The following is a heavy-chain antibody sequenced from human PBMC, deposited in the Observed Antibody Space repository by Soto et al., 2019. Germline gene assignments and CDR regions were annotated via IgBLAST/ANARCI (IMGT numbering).Heavy chain of an antibody. Sequence: GGSLRLSCAASGFTFSSYAMSWVRQAPGKGLEWVSAISGSGGSTYYVDSVKGRFTISRDNSKNTLYLQMNSLRAEDTAVYYCAKDRRGVNYFDYWGQETLVTVSS. J-gene: IGHJ4*02. CDR3: AKDRRGVNYFDY. CDR1: GFTFSSYA. D-gene: IGHD1-26*01. V-gene: IGHV3-23*01. CDR2: ISGSGGST.